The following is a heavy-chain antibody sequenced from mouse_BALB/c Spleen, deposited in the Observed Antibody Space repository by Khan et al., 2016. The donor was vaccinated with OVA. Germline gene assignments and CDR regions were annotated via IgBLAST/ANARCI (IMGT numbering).Heavy chain of an antibody. Sequence: QVRLQQSAAELARPGASVKMSCKASGYTFTSYTMHWVKQRPGQGLEWIGYINPSSEYTEYNQKFKDKTTLTADKSSSTAYMQLSSLTSEDSAGYYCARSRGYFDVWGAGTTVTVSS. CDR1: GYTFTSYT. CDR3: ARSRGYFDV. CDR2: INPSSEYT. V-gene: IGHV1-4*02. J-gene: IGHJ1*01.